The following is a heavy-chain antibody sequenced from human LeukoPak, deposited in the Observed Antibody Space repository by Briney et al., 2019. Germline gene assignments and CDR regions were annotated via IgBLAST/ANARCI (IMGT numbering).Heavy chain of an antibody. CDR1: GYTFNAYY. J-gene: IGHJ4*02. V-gene: IGHV1-2*02. Sequence: GASVKVSCKPSGYTFNAYYMHWVRQAPGQGLEWVGWIDPKTGNTRYAQKFQGRVTITRDTPIGTVYMELSSLKSDDTAVYYCASEAFCASGNCCLQRVASWGPGTLVTVSS. CDR3: ASEAFCASGNCCLQRVAS. D-gene: IGHD2-21*01. CDR2: IDPKTGNT.